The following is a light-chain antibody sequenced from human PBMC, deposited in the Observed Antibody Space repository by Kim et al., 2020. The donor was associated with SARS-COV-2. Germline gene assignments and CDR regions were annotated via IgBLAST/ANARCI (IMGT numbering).Light chain of an antibody. Sequence: QSVLTQPASVSGSPGQSITISCTGTSSDVGGYNYVSWYQQHPGKAPKLMIYDVSNRPSGVSNRFSGSKSGNTASLTISGLQAEDEADYYCSSSTSSIVFGTWTKVTVL. V-gene: IGLV2-14*03. CDR1: SSDVGGYNY. J-gene: IGLJ1*01. CDR2: DVS. CDR3: SSSTSSIV.